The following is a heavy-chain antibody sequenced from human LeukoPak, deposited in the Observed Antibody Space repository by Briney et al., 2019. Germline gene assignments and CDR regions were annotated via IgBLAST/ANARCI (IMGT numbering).Heavy chain of an antibody. D-gene: IGHD3-22*01. Sequence: GASVKVSCKASGYTFTNYDINWVGQAAGQGLEWMGWMDPNSGNTGYAQKFQGRVTITRNTSISIAYMELSSLRSEDTAVYYCAKAHDSSGYWGSDAFDIWGQGTMVTVSS. V-gene: IGHV1-8*03. J-gene: IGHJ3*02. CDR1: GYTFTNYD. CDR2: MDPNSGNT. CDR3: AKAHDSSGYWGSDAFDI.